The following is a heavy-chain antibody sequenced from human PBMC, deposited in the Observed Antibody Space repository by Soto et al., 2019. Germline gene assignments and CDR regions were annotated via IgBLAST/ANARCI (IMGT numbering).Heavy chain of an antibody. CDR1: GGSISSSSYY. CDR2: IYYSGST. CDR3: ARRCSGGSCHNYYYYGMDV. D-gene: IGHD2-15*01. V-gene: IGHV4-39*01. J-gene: IGHJ6*02. Sequence: PTDTLSLTCTVSGGSISSSSYYWGWIRQPPGKGLEWIGSIYYSGSTYYNPSLKSRVTISVDTSKNQFSLKLSSVTAADTAVYYCARRCSGGSCHNYYYYGMDVWGHGTTFTVS.